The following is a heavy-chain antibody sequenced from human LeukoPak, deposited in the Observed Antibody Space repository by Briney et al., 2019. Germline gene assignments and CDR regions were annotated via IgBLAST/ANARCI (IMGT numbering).Heavy chain of an antibody. J-gene: IGHJ4*02. D-gene: IGHD3-3*01. CDR1: GYNFPIYW. CDR3: ARSRLPIYGNRRSGVDY. CDR2: IYPDDSNT. V-gene: IGHV5-51*01. Sequence: GESLKISCQGSGYNFPIYWIGWVRQMPGQGLEWMGIIYPDDSNTIYGPSFQGQVTISADKSINTAYLEWSSLKASDTATYYCARSRLPIYGNRRSGVDYWGQGTLVTVSS.